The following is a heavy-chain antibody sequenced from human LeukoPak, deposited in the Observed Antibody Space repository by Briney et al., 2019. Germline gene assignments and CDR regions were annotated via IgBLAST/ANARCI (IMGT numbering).Heavy chain of an antibody. CDR3: ARAVEGEYSGYDRYFDY. CDR2: IYYSGST. Sequence: SETLSLTCTASGCSISSYYWSWIRQPPGKGLEWIGYIYYSGSTNYNPSLKSRVTISVDTSKNQFSLKLSSVTAADTAVYYCARAVEGEYSGYDRYFDYWGQGTLVTVSS. V-gene: IGHV4-59*01. D-gene: IGHD5-12*01. J-gene: IGHJ4*02. CDR1: GCSISSYY.